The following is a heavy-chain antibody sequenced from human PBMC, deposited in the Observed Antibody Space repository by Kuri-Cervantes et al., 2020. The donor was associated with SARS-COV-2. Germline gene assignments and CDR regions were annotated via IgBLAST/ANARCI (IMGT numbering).Heavy chain of an antibody. Sequence: LSLTCAASGFTFSSYAMSWVRQAPGKGLEWVSAISGSGGSTYYADSVKGRFTISRDNSKNTPYLQMNSLRAEDTAVYYCAKLGSRRHYEDWGQGTLVTVSS. CDR2: ISGSGGST. CDR1: GFTFSSYA. J-gene: IGHJ4*02. CDR3: AKLGSRRHYED. D-gene: IGHD4-17*01. V-gene: IGHV3-23*01.